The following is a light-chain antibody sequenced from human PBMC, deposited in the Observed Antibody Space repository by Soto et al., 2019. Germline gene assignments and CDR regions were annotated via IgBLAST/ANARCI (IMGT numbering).Light chain of an antibody. J-gene: IGKJ4*01. CDR1: QSVSSSY. CDR2: GAS. V-gene: IGKV3-20*01. CDR3: QQYYATPLS. Sequence: EIVLTQSPGTLSLSPGERATLSCRASQSVSSSYLGWYQQKPGQAHRLLIYGASSRATGIPDRFSGSGSGTDFTLTISSLQAEDVAVYYCQQYYATPLSVGGGTKVDIK.